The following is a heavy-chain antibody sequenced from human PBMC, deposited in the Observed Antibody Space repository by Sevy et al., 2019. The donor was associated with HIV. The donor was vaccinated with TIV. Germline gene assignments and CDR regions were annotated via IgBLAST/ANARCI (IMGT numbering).Heavy chain of an antibody. CDR3: AREGCTKPHDY. D-gene: IGHD2-8*01. CDR1: GFTFSKYS. J-gene: IGHJ4*02. CDR2: FSFGCGEI. V-gene: IGHV3-23*01. Sequence: GGSLRLSCAASGFTFSKYSMSWVRQPPGKGLEWVSTFSFGCGEINYADSVKGRFTISRDNSKSSVYLQMNNLRPEDTAVYYCAREGCTKPHDYWGQRTLVTVSS.